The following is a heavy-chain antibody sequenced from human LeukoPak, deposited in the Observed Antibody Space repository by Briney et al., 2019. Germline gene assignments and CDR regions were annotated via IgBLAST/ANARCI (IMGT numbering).Heavy chain of an antibody. V-gene: IGHV3-23*01. J-gene: IGHJ4*02. CDR2: ISGSGGST. Sequence: PGGSLRLSCAASRFTFSNYGMSWVRQAPGKGVEWGSAISGSGGSTYYADSVKGRFTISRDNSRNTVYLQMNSLRAEDTAAYHCAKEPRDSYGKYYFDYWGQGTLVTVSS. CDR3: AKEPRDSYGKYYFDY. D-gene: IGHD5-18*01. CDR1: RFTFSNYG.